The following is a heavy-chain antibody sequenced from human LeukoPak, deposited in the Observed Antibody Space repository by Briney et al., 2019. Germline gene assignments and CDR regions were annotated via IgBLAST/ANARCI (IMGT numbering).Heavy chain of an antibody. CDR1: GFTFSGYA. CDR2: ISYDGSNE. J-gene: IGHJ4*02. D-gene: IGHD3-10*01. Sequence: GGSLRLSCAASGFTFSGYAMHWVRQAPGKGLEWVAVISYDGSNEYYADSVKGRFTISRDNSKNTLYLQMNSLSVEDTAVYYWARVGYYASGPFSYFDYWGQGTLVTVSS. V-gene: IGHV3-30-3*01. CDR3: ARVGYYASGPFSYFDY.